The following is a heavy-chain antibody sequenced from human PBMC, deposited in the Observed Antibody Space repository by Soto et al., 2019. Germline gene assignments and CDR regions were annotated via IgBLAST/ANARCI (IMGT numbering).Heavy chain of an antibody. D-gene: IGHD4-17*01. V-gene: IGHV4-31*03. CDR2: IYYSGST. Sequence: QVQLQESGPGLVKPSQTLSLTCTVSGGSISSGGYYWSWIRQHPGKGLEWIGYIYYSGSTYYNPSLKSRVTISVDTSKNQFSLKLSSVTAADMAVYYCARERIWHDYVRGFDYWGQGTLVTVSS. CDR1: GGSISSGGYY. CDR3: ARERIWHDYVRGFDY. J-gene: IGHJ4*02.